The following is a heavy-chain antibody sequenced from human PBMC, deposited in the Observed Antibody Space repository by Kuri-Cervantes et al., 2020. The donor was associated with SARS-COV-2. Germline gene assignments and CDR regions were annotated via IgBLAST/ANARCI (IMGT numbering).Heavy chain of an antibody. CDR2: ISGSGTGA. V-gene: IGHV3-23*01. D-gene: IGHD1-7*01. Sequence: GESLKISCAASGFTFSSYAMSWVRQAPGKGLEWVSVISGSGTGAYYADSVKGRFTISRDNSKNTLYLLMNSLRAEDTAVYFCAKDPTATTEYYYAMDVWGQGTTVTVSS. J-gene: IGHJ6*02. CDR3: AKDPTATTEYYYAMDV. CDR1: GFTFSSYA.